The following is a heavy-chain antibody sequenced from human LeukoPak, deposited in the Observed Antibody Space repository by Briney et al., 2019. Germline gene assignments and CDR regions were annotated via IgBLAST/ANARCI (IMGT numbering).Heavy chain of an antibody. CDR3: AMSGYWLAFDY. D-gene: IGHD3-3*01. CDR1: GYTFTSYG. Sequence: XVSCKASGYTFTSYGISWVRQAPGQGLEWMGGIIPIFGTANYAQKFQGRVTITTDESTSTAYMELSSLRSEDTAVYYCAMSGYWLAFDYWGQGTLVTVSS. CDR2: IIPIFGTA. V-gene: IGHV1-69*05. J-gene: IGHJ4*02.